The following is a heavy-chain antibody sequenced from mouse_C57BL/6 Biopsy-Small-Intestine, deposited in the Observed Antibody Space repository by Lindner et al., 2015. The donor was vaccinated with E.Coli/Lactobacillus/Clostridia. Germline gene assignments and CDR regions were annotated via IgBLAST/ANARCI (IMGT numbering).Heavy chain of an antibody. CDR2: IIPIVGKG. CDR1: GGTFSSYP. Sequence: SVKVSCKASGGTFSSYPVSWVRQAPGQGLEWMGRIIPIVGKGDYAQKFQGRLTITADKSTNTAYMELSSLRFEDTAVYYCARDPSSRGCYNGCDGYWGQGTLITVSS. J-gene: IGHJ4*01. CDR3: ARDPSSRGCYNGCDGY. D-gene: IGHD6-1*01. V-gene: IGHV1-81*01.